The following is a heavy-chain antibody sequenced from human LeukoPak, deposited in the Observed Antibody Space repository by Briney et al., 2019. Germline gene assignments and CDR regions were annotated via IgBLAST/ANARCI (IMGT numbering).Heavy chain of an antibody. CDR1: GGTFSSYA. V-gene: IGHV1-18*01. D-gene: IGHD3-10*01. CDR2: ISAYNGNT. J-gene: IGHJ4*02. CDR3: ARVGESGDVDY. Sequence: ASVKVSCKASGGTFSSYAISWVRQAPGQGLEWMGWISAYNGNTNYAQKLQGRVTMTTDTSTSTAYMELRSLRSDDTAVYYCARVGESGDVDYWGQGTLVTVSS.